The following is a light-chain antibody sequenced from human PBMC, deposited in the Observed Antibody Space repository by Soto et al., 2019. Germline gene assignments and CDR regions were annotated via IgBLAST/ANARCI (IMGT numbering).Light chain of an antibody. CDR2: SNN. Sequence: QSVLTQPPSASGTPGQRVTISCSGSSSNIGSNYVYWYQQISGTAPKLLIYSNNQRPSGVPDRFSGSKSGTSASLVISGLRSEDEADYYCAGWDDSLRGVVFGGGTKLTVL. J-gene: IGLJ2*01. CDR3: AGWDDSLRGVV. V-gene: IGLV1-47*01. CDR1: SSNIGSNY.